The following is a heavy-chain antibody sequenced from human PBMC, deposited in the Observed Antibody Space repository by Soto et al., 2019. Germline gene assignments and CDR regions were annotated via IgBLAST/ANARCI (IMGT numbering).Heavy chain of an antibody. D-gene: IGHD3-10*01. CDR2: IYHSGST. J-gene: IGHJ5*02. V-gene: IGHV4-4*02. Sequence: SETLSLTCAVSGGSISSSNLWSWVRQPPGKGLEWIGEIYHSGSTNYNPSLKSRVTISVDKSKNQFSLKLSSVTAADTAVYYCARGLALWFGELSGFVWFDPWGQGTLVTVSS. CDR3: ARGLALWFGELSGFVWFDP. CDR1: GGSISSSNL.